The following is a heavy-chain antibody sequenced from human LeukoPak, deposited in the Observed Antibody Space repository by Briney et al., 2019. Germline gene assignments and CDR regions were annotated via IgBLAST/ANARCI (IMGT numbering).Heavy chain of an antibody. CDR1: GFTFSSYA. J-gene: IGHJ4*02. CDR3: ARSASDY. V-gene: IGHV3-30-3*01. Sequence: PGGSLRLSCAASGFTFSSYAMHWVRQAPGKGLGWVAVISYDGSNKYYADSVKGRFTISRDNSKNTLYLQMNSLRAEDTAVYYCARSASDYWGQGTLVTVSS. CDR2: ISYDGSNK.